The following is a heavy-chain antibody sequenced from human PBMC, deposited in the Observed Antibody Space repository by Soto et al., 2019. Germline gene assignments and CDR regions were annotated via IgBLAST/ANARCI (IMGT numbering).Heavy chain of an antibody. D-gene: IGHD6-19*01. V-gene: IGHV3-23*01. CDR1: GFTFSNYG. CDR3: AKTPYSSSHYYFDY. Sequence: GGSLRLSCAASGFTFSNYGMSWVRQAPGKGLEWVSSISGSGDSTYSADSVKGRFTISRDNSKNTIYVQMNSLRAEDTAVYYCAKTPYSSSHYYFDYLGQGTLVTVSS. CDR2: ISGSGDST. J-gene: IGHJ4*02.